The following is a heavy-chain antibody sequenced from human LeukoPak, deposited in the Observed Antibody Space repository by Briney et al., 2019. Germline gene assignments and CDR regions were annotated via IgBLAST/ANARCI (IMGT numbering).Heavy chain of an antibody. J-gene: IGHJ4*02. CDR2: ISAYNGNT. D-gene: IGHD1-1*01. CDR3: AIGLDPIRYYFDY. V-gene: IGHV1-18*01. CDR1: GYTFTSYG. Sequence: ASVKVSCTASGYTFTSYGISWVRQAPGQGLEWMGWISAYNGNTNYAQNLQGRVTMTTDTSTSTAYMELSSLRSEDTAVYYCAIGLDPIRYYFDYWGQGTLVTVSS.